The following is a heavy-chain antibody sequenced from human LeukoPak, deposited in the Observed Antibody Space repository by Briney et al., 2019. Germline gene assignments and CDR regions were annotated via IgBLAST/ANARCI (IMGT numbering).Heavy chain of an antibody. CDR1: GFTFTSYG. D-gene: IGHD6-13*01. J-gene: IGHJ4*02. CDR2: ISAYNGDT. CDR3: ARAGTRYTSSWYAPDY. Sequence: GASVKVSCRSSGFTFTSYGVNWVRQAPGQGLAWMGWISAYNGDTSSAQTLQGRITMTTDTSTSTAYMELRSLSSDDTAVYYCARAGTRYTSSWYAPDYWGQGTLVTVSS. V-gene: IGHV1-18*01.